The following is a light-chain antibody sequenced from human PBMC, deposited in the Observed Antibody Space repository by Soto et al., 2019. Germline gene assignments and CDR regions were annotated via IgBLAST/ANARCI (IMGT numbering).Light chain of an antibody. V-gene: IGLV2-14*01. CDR2: DVS. J-gene: IGLJ2*01. Sequence: QSVLTQPASVSGSPGQSITISCTGTSSDVGTYNYVSWYQQHPGKAPKLIIYDVSTRPSGLSNHFSGSKSGNTASLTISGLQAEDEADYFCSSYASTSTLVVFGGGTKLTVL. CDR3: SSYASTSTLVV. CDR1: SSDVGTYNY.